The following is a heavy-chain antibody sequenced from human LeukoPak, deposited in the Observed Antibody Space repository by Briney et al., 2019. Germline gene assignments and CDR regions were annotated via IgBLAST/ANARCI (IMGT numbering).Heavy chain of an antibody. V-gene: IGHV4-59*01. CDR3: ARGHSYGYTDYFDY. D-gene: IGHD5-18*01. Sequence: SETLSLTCTLSGGSISSYYWSWTRQPPGKGLEWIGYIYYSGSTNYNPSLKSRVTISVDTSKNQFSLKLSSVTAADTAVYYCARGHSYGYTDYFDYWGQGTLVTVSS. CDR2: IYYSGST. J-gene: IGHJ4*02. CDR1: GGSISSYY.